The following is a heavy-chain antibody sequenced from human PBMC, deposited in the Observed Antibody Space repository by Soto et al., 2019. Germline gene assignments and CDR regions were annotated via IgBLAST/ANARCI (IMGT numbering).Heavy chain of an antibody. J-gene: IGHJ4*02. CDR3: ARSGGSLDY. CDR1: GVSIISYY. Sequence: SETLSLTCSVSGVSIISYYWSWIRQPPGMELGWIGYIYYRAITNGNPTLKSRVTISVDTSKNQFSLKLNSVTAADTAVYYCARSGGSLDYWGQGTLVTVSS. V-gene: IGHV4-59*01. D-gene: IGHD2-15*01. CDR2: IYYRAIT.